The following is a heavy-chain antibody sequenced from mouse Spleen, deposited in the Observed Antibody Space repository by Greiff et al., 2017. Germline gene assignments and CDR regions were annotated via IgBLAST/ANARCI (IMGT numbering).Heavy chain of an antibody. CDR1: GFSLTSYG. J-gene: IGHJ4*01. V-gene: IGHV2-2*02. CDR3: ARGLLRAMDY. D-gene: IGHD2-3*01. CDR2: IWSGGST. Sequence: VQWVETGPGLVQPSQSLSITCTVSGFSLTSYGVHWVRQSPGKGLEWLGVIWSGGSTDYNAAFISRLSISKDNSKSQVFFKMNSLQANDTAIYYCARGLLRAMDYWGQGTSVTVSS.